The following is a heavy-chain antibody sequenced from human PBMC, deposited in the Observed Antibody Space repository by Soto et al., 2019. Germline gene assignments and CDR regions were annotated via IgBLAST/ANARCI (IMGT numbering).Heavy chain of an antibody. Sequence: GGSLRLSCAASKFTFSSYTMNWVRQAPGKGLEHISYSSTAGTTVHYADSVRGRFTVSRDNAKNSLYLQMNSLRAEDTAVYYCARDWGSGWFRAYFDNWGQGTQVTVSS. CDR1: KFTFSSYT. V-gene: IGHV3-48*01. CDR2: SSTAGTTV. CDR3: ARDWGSGWFRAYFDN. J-gene: IGHJ4*02. D-gene: IGHD6-19*01.